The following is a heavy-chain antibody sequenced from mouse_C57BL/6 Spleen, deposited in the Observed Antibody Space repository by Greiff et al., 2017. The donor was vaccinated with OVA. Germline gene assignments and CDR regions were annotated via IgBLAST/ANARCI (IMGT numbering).Heavy chain of an antibody. D-gene: IGHD1-1*01. CDR3: ARSYYGSSYDCWYFDV. V-gene: IGHV1-18*01. CDR1: GYTFTDYN. Sequence: EVQLQQSGPELVKPGASVKIPCKASGYTFTDYNMDWVKQSHGKSLEWIGDINPNNGGTIYNQKFKGKATLTVDKSSSTAYMELRSLTSEDTAVYYCARSYYGSSYDCWYFDVWGTGTTVTVSS. J-gene: IGHJ1*03. CDR2: INPNNGGT.